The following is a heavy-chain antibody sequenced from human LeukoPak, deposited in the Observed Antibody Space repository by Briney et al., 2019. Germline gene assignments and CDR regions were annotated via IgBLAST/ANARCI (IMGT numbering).Heavy chain of an antibody. CDR3: ARALIGRDAFDI. V-gene: IGHV1-8*03. D-gene: IGHD2-21*01. Sequence: GASVKVSCKASGYTFTSYDINWVRQATGQGLEWMGWMNPNSGNTGYAQKFQGRVTITRNTSISTAYMELSSLRSEDTAVYCCARALIGRDAFDIWGQGTMVTVSS. CDR1: GYTFTSYD. CDR2: MNPNSGNT. J-gene: IGHJ3*02.